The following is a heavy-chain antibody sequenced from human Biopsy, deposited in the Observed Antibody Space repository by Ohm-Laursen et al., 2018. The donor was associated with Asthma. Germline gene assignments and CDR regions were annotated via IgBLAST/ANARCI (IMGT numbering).Heavy chain of an antibody. CDR2: VSFDGSNK. CDR1: GFTFSNYG. Sequence: SLRLSCSASGFTFSNYGMHWVRQAPGKGLDWVAVVSFDGSNKNYTDSVKGRLTISRDNSRNTLHLQMNSLRAEDTAVYYCAKDVFPGWELRRGPDYWGQGTLVTVSS. CDR3: AKDVFPGWELRRGPDY. J-gene: IGHJ4*02. V-gene: IGHV3-30*18. D-gene: IGHD1-26*01.